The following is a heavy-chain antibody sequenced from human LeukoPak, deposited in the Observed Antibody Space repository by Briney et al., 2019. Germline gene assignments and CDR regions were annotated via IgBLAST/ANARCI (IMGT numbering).Heavy chain of an antibody. D-gene: IGHD6-19*01. CDR3: ARLSTATRHWLAASDI. V-gene: IGHV1-2*06. CDR2: INPDAGDK. Sequence: ASVKVSCKASGYSFTDYFLYWVRQAPGQGLEWMGRINPDAGDKNYAQTFQGRITMTRDTSISTAYMELSSLKSDDTAVYYCARLSTATRHWLAASDIWGQGTVVTVSS. CDR1: GYSFTDYF. J-gene: IGHJ3*02.